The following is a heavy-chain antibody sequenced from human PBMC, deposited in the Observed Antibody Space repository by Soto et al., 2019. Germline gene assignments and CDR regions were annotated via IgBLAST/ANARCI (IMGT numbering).Heavy chain of an antibody. D-gene: IGHD3-22*01. CDR2: MYFGGSF. CDR3: ARSYYDSTGFAVDP. J-gene: IGHJ5*02. Sequence: SDTLSLTCNVCGASGSHGYGSWIRQPPGKGLEWIGFMYFGGSFNYNPSLTSRATISVETSKNQFSMKLTAVTASDTAVYYCARSYYDSTGFAVDPWGQGTLVT. V-gene: IGHV4-59*02. CDR1: GASGSHGY.